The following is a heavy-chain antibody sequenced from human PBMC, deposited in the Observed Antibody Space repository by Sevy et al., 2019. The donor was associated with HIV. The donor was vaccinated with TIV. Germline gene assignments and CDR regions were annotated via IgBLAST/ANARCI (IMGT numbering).Heavy chain of an antibody. Sequence: GGSLRLSCAASGFTFSSYSMNWVRQAPGKGLEWVSYISSSSSTIYYADSVKGRFTISRDNAKNSLYLQMNSLRDEDTAVYYCARDRVIAVVGTYAMDVWGQGTTVTVSS. V-gene: IGHV3-48*02. J-gene: IGHJ6*02. CDR3: ARDRVIAVVGTYAMDV. D-gene: IGHD6-19*01. CDR2: ISSSSSTI. CDR1: GFTFSSYS.